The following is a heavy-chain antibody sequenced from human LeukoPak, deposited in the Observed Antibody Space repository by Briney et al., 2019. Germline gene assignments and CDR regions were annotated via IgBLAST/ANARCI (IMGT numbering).Heavy chain of an antibody. CDR1: GFTVSSNY. CDR3: ARAPITYAFDI. CDR2: IYSGGST. Sequence: GGSLRLSCAASGFTVSSNYMSWVRQAPGKGLEWVSVIYSGGSTYYADSVKGRFTISRHNSKNTLYLQMNSLRSEDTAVYYCARAPITYAFDIWGQGTMVTVSS. V-gene: IGHV3-53*04. J-gene: IGHJ3*02.